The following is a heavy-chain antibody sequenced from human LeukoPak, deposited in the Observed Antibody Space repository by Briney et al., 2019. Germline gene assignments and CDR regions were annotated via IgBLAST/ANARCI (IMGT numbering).Heavy chain of an antibody. D-gene: IGHD3-10*01. CDR1: GFTFSTYA. CDR2: IDGSGNII. Sequence: GGSLRLSCAASGFTFSTYAMAWVRQAPGEGLEWVSSIDGSGNIIYYADSVKGRFTISRDNSKNTLYLQMNSLRVEDTAVYRCAKYYHGPGTYYCFDHWGQGTLVTVSS. V-gene: IGHV3-23*01. J-gene: IGHJ4*02. CDR3: AKYYHGPGTYYCFDH.